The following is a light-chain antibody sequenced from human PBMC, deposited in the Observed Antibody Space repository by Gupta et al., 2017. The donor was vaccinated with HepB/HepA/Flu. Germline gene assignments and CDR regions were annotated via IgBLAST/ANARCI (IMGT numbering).Light chain of an antibody. J-gene: IGKJ2*03. Sequence: DIVMTQSPLSLPVTPGEPASISCRSSQSLLHSNGYNYLDWYLQKPGQSPQLLIYLGSNRASGVPDRFSGSPSGTDFTLKIRRVEADDVGVNYCMPVLQYPPGSSF. CDR3: MPVLQYPPGSS. CDR1: QSLLHSNGYNY. CDR2: LGS. V-gene: IGKV2-28*01.